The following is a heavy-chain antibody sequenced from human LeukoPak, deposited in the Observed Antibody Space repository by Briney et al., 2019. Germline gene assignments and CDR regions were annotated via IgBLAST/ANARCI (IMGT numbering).Heavy chain of an antibody. V-gene: IGHV1-2*02. D-gene: IGHD3-22*01. Sequence: ASVKVSCKASGYTFTGYYMHWVRQAPGQGLEWMGWINPNSGGTNYAQKFQGRVTMTRDTSISTAYMELSRLRSDDTAVYHCASPKPYNYYDSSGYYFSWGQGTLVTVSS. CDR2: INPNSGGT. CDR1: GYTFTGYY. J-gene: IGHJ4*02. CDR3: ASPKPYNYYDSSGYYFS.